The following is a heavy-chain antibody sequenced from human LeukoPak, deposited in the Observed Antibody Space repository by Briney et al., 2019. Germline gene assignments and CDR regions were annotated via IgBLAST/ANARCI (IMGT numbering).Heavy chain of an antibody. CDR3: ARVSGARGAQRIAAVGHWIDY. J-gene: IGHJ4*02. CDR1: GFTFSSYG. V-gene: IGHV3-30*03. D-gene: IGHD6-13*01. CDR2: ISYDGSNK. Sequence: GGSLRLSCAASGFTFSSYGMHWVRQAPGKGLEWVAVISYDGSNKYYADSVKGRFTISRDNSKNTLYLQMNSLRAEDTAVYYCARVSGARGAQRIAAVGHWIDYWGQGTLVTVSS.